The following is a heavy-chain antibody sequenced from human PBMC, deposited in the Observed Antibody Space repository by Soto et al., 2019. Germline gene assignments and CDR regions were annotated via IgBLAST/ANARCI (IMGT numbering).Heavy chain of an antibody. J-gene: IGHJ4*02. V-gene: IGHV4-34*01. CDR3: AARNGGYVFDY. CDR2: INHSGST. CDR1: GGSFSDYY. D-gene: IGHD5-12*01. Sequence: TSETLSLTCAVYGGSFSDYYWSWIRQPPGKGLVWIGEINHSGSTNYNPSLKSRLTISVDTSKNQFSLKLSSVTAADTAVYYCAARNGGYVFDYWGLGTLVTSPQ.